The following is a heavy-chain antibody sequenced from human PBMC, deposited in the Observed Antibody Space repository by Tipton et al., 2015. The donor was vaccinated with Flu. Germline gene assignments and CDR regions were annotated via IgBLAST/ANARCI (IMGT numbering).Heavy chain of an antibody. J-gene: IGHJ5*02. Sequence: TLSLTCTVSGGSISSYYWSWIRQPAGKGLEWIGRIYTSGSTNYNPSLKSRVTMSVDTSKNQFSLKLSSLTAADTAVYYCARQKYDGSGSYAWFDPWGQGTLVTVSS. CDR1: GGSISSYY. CDR3: ARQKYDGSGSYAWFDP. CDR2: IYTSGST. D-gene: IGHD3-10*01. V-gene: IGHV4-4*07.